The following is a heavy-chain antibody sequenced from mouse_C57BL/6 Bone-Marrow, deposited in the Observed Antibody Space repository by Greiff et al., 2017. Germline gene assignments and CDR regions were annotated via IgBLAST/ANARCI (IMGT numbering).Heavy chain of an antibody. D-gene: IGHD4-1*01. CDR1: GYTFTSYW. J-gene: IGHJ2*01. V-gene: IGHV1-64*01. Sequence: QVQLQQSGAELVKPGASVKLSCKASGYTFTSYWMHWVKQRPGQGLEWIGMIHPNSGSTNYNEKLKSKATLTVDKSSSTAYMQLSSLPSEDSAVYNWARNCDEGGYWGQGTTLTVSS. CDR2: IHPNSGST. CDR3: ARNCDEGGY.